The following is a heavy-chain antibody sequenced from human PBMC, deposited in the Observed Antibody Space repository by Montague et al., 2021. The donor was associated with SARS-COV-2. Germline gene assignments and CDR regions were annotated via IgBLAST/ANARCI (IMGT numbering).Heavy chain of an antibody. CDR3: AKSADHNYFLDS. CDR1: GYSISSSNW. J-gene: IGHJ4*02. D-gene: IGHD5-24*01. CDR2: IYHTGST. V-gene: IGHV4-28*01. Sequence: SETLSLTCAVSGYSISSSNWWGWIRQAPGRGLELIGYIYHTGSTYYNPSLKSRVTMSVDKSNNLFSLELSSVTAVDTAVYYCAKSADHNYFLDSWGQGTPVTVSS.